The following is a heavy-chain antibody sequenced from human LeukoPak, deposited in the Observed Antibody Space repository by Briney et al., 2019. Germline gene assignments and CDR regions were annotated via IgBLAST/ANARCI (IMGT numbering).Heavy chain of an antibody. CDR2: IRSKAYGGTT. Sequence: SGGFLRLSCAASGFTFSSYAMSWFRQAPGKGLEWVGFIRSKAYGGTTEYAASVKGRFTISRDDSKSIAYLQMNSLKTEDTAVYYCTRDHHAGQLWFARYFDLWGRGTLVTVSS. V-gene: IGHV3-49*03. J-gene: IGHJ2*01. CDR1: GFTFSSYA. D-gene: IGHD5-18*01. CDR3: TRDHHAGQLWFARYFDL.